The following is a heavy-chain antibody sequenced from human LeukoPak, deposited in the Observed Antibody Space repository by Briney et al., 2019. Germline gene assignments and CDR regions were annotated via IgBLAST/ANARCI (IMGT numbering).Heavy chain of an antibody. J-gene: IGHJ5*02. V-gene: IGHV3-30*02. Sequence: GGSLRLSCAASGFTFSSYGMHWVRQAPGKGLEWVAFIRYDGSNKYYADSVKGRFTISRDNSKNTLYLQMNSLRAEDTAVYYCARDRYGGNSGSNWFDPWGQGTLVTVSS. CDR1: GFTFSSYG. D-gene: IGHD4-23*01. CDR3: ARDRYGGNSGSNWFDP. CDR2: IRYDGSNK.